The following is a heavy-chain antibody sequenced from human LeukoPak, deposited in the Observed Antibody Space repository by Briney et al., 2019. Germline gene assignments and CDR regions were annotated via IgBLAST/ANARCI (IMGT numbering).Heavy chain of an antibody. D-gene: IGHD3-22*01. CDR1: GFTFDDYA. CDR2: ISWNSGSI. J-gene: IGHJ4*02. Sequence: PGRSLRLFCAASGFTFDDYAMHWVRQAPGKGLEWVSGISWNSGSIGYADSVKGRFTISRDNAKNSLYLQMNSLRAEDMALYYCARAEETYDSSGYTFDYWGQGTLVTVSS. CDR3: ARAEETYDSSGYTFDY. V-gene: IGHV3-9*03.